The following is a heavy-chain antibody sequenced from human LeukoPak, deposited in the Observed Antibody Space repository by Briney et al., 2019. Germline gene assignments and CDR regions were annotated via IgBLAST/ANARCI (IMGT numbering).Heavy chain of an antibody. CDR1: GYTFTAYY. Sequence: ASVKVSCKASGYTFTAYYVHWVRQAPGQGFEWMGWINPNIGGTNYAQKFQGRVTMTRDTSISTAYMELSRLRSDDTAVYYCARIREWASTVGAFDYWGQGALVTVSS. CDR3: ARIREWASTVGAFDY. CDR2: INPNIGGT. D-gene: IGHD4-23*01. J-gene: IGHJ4*01. V-gene: IGHV1-2*02.